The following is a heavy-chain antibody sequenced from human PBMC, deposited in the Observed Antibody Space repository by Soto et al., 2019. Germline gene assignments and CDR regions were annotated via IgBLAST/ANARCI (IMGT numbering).Heavy chain of an antibody. CDR1: GLSVSDNY. Sequence: PGGSLRLSCGASGLSVSDNYMGWVRRAPGRGLEWVSVMYAGGDTHYADSVKGRFTISRDKSENTLYLQMNSLRDEDTGVYFCVSRIPSWVFDYWGLGTLVTVSS. CDR3: VSRIPSWVFDY. D-gene: IGHD2-21*01. J-gene: IGHJ4*01. V-gene: IGHV3-53*01. CDR2: MYAGGDT.